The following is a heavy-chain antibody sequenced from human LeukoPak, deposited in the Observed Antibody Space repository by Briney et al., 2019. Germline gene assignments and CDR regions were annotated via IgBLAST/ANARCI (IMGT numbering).Heavy chain of an antibody. CDR3: ARVGNGHFDY. CDR1: GYSISSGYY. Sequence: SETLSLTCAVSGYSISSGYYWGWIRQPPGKRLEWIGYVYYSGNTNYNPSLKSRVTISIDTSKNQFSLKLSSVTAADTAVYYCARVGNGHFDYWGQGTLVTVSS. J-gene: IGHJ4*02. D-gene: IGHD2-8*01. CDR2: VYYSGNT. V-gene: IGHV4-61*01.